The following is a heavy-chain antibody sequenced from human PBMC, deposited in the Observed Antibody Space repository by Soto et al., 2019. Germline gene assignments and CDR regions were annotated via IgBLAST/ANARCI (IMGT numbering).Heavy chain of an antibody. CDR1: GLAFSSYA. V-gene: IGHV3-30-3*01. D-gene: IGHD1-20*01. CDR3: VRDYHDGIGRYDY. J-gene: IGHJ4*02. CDR2: ISYDGSNK. Sequence: QVQLEESGGAVVQPGRSLRLSCAASGLAFSSYAMQWVRQAPGKGLEWVAGISYDGSNKHYADSVKGRYTISRDNSKTTLFLQMNSLSTEDTAVYYCVRDYHDGIGRYDYWGQGTPVTVSS.